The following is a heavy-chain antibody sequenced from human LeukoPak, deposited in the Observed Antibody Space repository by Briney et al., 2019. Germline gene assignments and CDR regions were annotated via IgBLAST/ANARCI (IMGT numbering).Heavy chain of an antibody. CDR2: INPNSGGT. D-gene: IGHD1-26*01. Sequence: ASVKVSCKASGYTFTGYYMHWVRQAPGQGLEWMGWINPNSGGTNYAQKFQGRVTMTRDTSISTAYMELSRLRSDDTAVYYCARDKAGPTTPFNYWGQGTLVAVSS. V-gene: IGHV1-2*02. CDR3: ARDKAGPTTPFNY. CDR1: GYTFTGYY. J-gene: IGHJ4*02.